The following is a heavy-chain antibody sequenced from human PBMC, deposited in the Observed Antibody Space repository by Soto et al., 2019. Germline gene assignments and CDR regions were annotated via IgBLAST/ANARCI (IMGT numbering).Heavy chain of an antibody. CDR3: AKPQQLERRGFYYYGMDV. D-gene: IGHD1-1*01. Sequence: GGSLRLSCAASGFTFSSYAMSWVRQDPGKGLEWVSAISGSGSTTYYADSVKGRFTISRDNSKNTLYLQMNSLRAEDTAVYYCAKPQQLERRGFYYYGMDVWGQGTTVTVSS. J-gene: IGHJ6*02. CDR2: ISGSGSTT. V-gene: IGHV3-23*01. CDR1: GFTFSSYA.